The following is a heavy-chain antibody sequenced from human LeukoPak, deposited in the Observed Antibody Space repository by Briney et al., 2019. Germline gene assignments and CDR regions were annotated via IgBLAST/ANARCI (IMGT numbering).Heavy chain of an antibody. V-gene: IGHV1-69*06. D-gene: IGHD5-12*01. CDR2: IIPIFGTA. J-gene: IGHJ5*02. CDR1: GGTFSSYA. Sequence: ASVKVSCKASGGTFSSYAISWVRQAPGQGLEWMGGIIPIFGTANYAQKFQGRVTITADKSTSTAYMELSRLRSDDTAVYYCARDQSGYDGWNWFDPWGQGTLVTVSS. CDR3: ARDQSGYDGWNWFDP.